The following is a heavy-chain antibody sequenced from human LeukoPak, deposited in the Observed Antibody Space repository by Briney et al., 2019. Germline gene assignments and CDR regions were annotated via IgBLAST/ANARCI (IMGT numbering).Heavy chain of an antibody. CDR1: GYTCTSYG. CDR3: ARVWGSIAAAGTGVNWFDP. CDR2: ISAYNGNT. Sequence: ASVKVSCKASGYTCTSYGISWVRQAPGQGLEWMGWISAYNGNTNYAQKLQGRVTMTTDTSTSTAYMELRSLRSDDTAVYYCARVWGSIAAAGTGVNWFDPWGQGTLVTVSS. D-gene: IGHD6-13*01. V-gene: IGHV1-18*01. J-gene: IGHJ5*02.